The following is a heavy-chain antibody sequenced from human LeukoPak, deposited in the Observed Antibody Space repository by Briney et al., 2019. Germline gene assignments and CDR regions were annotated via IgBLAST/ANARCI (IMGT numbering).Heavy chain of an antibody. CDR2: IRPQDGFT. CDR3: ARVEGGFTTTGG. Sequence: ASVKVSCKTSGYTFNAYYVHWVRQAPGQGLEWMGWIRPQDGFTILAPLFQGRVTMTRDTSIATAYMELSSLTSDDTAIYYCARVEGGFTTTGGWGQGTLVSVSS. D-gene: IGHD1-1*01. CDR1: GYTFNAYY. V-gene: IGHV1-2*02. J-gene: IGHJ4*02.